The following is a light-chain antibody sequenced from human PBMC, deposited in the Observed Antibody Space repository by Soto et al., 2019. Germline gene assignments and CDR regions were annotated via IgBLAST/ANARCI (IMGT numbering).Light chain of an antibody. CDR1: SSNIGSNY. CDR2: RDN. CDR3: AVWDDSLSGPNVL. Sequence: QSVLTQPPSASGTPGQTITISCSGSSSNIGSNYVYWYHQLPGAAPKVLIYRDNQRRPGVPDRFSGSKSGTSASLAISGLRSEDEADYFCAVWDDSLSGPNVLFGGGTKLTVL. V-gene: IGLV1-47*01. J-gene: IGLJ2*01.